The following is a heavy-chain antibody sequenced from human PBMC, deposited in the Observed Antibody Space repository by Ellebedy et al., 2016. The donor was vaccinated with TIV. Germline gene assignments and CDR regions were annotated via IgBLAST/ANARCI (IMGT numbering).Heavy chain of an antibody. CDR2: ISSGSSTI. D-gene: IGHD3-22*01. V-gene: IGHV3-48*01. CDR1: GFSFSNYN. J-gene: IGHJ4*02. CDR3: AKGRGGGSDSSAPRYYFDY. Sequence: PGGSLRLSCAASGFSFSNYNMNWVRQAPGKGLEWVSCISSGSSTIYYADSVKGRFTISRDNSENTLYLQMNSLRAEDTAVYYCAKGRGGGSDSSAPRYYFDYWGLGTLVTVSS.